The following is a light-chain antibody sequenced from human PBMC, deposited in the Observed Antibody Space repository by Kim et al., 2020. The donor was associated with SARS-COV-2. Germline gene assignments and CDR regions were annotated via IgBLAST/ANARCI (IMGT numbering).Light chain of an antibody. J-gene: IGKJ5*01. CDR1: QSVSSY. CDR3: LQRSNWPPIT. CDR2: DAS. Sequence: EIVLTQSPATLSLSPGERATLSCRASQSVSSYLAWYQQKPGQAPRLLIYDASNRATGIPARFSGSGSGTDFTLTISSLEPEDFAVYYWLQRSNWPPITFGQGTRLEIK. V-gene: IGKV3-11*01.